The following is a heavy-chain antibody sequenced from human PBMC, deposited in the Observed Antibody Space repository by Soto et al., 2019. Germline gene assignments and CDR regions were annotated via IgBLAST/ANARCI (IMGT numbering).Heavy chain of an antibody. Sequence: PSETLSLTCTVSGGSISSGGYYWSWIRQHPGKGLEWIGYIYYSGSTYYNPSLKSRVTISVDTSKNQFSLKLSSVTAADTAVYYCARLGYDDYDFYMDVWGKGTTVTVSS. CDR2: IYYSGST. J-gene: IGHJ6*03. CDR1: GGSISSGGYY. CDR3: ARLGYDDYDFYMDV. V-gene: IGHV4-31*03. D-gene: IGHD2-15*01.